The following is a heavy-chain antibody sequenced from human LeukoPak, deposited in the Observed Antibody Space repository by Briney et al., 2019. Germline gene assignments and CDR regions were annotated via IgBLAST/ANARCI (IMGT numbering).Heavy chain of an antibody. CDR2: IKQDGSEK. D-gene: IGHD3-10*01. J-gene: IGHJ3*02. Sequence: AGGSLRLSCAASGFTFSSYWMSWVRQAPGKGLEWVANIKQDGSEKYYVDSVKGRFTISRDNAKSSLYLQMNSLRAEDTAVYYCARYPAYGPSDAFDIWGQGTMVTVSS. CDR3: ARYPAYGPSDAFDI. CDR1: GFTFSSYW. V-gene: IGHV3-7*01.